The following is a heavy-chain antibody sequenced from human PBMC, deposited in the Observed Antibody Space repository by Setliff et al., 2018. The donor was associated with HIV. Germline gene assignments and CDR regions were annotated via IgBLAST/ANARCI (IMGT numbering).Heavy chain of an antibody. CDR1: GGTFTTYG. J-gene: IGHJ6*03. V-gene: IGHV1-69*10. CDR2: IIPSLGIA. D-gene: IGHD4-17*01. CDR3: ARVAGTTYYDYYHMDV. Sequence: SVKVSCKASGGTFTTYGISWVRQAPGQGLEWMGGIIPSLGIANNAQKFQDRVTITADKSTNTAYMELSSLKSDDTAVYYCARVAGTTYYDYYHMDVWGEGSTVTVSS.